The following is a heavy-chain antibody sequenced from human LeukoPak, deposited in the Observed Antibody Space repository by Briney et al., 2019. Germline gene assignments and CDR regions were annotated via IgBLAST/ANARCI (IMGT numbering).Heavy chain of an antibody. D-gene: IGHD5-12*01. Sequence: SETLSLTCTVSGGSISSSSYCWSWIRQPPGKGLEWFGYIYHSGSTYSNPSLESRITISVDRSKNQFSLKLSSVTAADTAVYYCARQYSGYDAFDYWGQGTLVTVSS. CDR1: GGSISSSSYC. V-gene: IGHV4-30-2*01. J-gene: IGHJ4*02. CDR3: ARQYSGYDAFDY. CDR2: IYHSGST.